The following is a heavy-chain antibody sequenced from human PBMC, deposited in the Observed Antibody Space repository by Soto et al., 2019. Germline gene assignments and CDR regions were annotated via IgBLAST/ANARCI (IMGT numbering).Heavy chain of an antibody. CDR2: IYYSGST. V-gene: IGHV4-59*12. Sequence: SSETLSLTCTVSGGSISSYYWSWIRQPPGKGLEWIGYIYYSGSTNYNPSLKSRVTISVDTSKNQFSLKLSSLTAADTAVYYCARVPIAAAIDYWGQGTLVTVSS. D-gene: IGHD6-13*01. CDR1: GGSISSYY. CDR3: ARVPIAAAIDY. J-gene: IGHJ4*02.